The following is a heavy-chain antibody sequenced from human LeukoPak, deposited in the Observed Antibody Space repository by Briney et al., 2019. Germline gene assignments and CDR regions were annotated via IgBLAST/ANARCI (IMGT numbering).Heavy chain of an antibody. CDR2: INPSGGST. CDR3: ARDFGRIVVVPAAMRGWFDP. J-gene: IGHJ5*02. Sequence: ASVKVSCKASGYTFTSYYMHWVRQAPGQGLEWMGIINPSGGSTSYAQKFQGRVTMTRDTSTSTVYMELSSLRSEDTAVYYCARDFGRIVVVPAAMRGWFDPRGQGTLVTVSS. CDR1: GYTFTSYY. D-gene: IGHD2-2*01. V-gene: IGHV1-46*01.